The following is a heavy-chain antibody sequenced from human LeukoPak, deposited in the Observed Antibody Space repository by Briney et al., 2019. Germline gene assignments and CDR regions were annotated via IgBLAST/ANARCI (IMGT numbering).Heavy chain of an antibody. J-gene: IGHJ4*02. D-gene: IGHD1-1*01. CDR1: GFSFSTYA. V-gene: IGHV3-23*01. Sequence: GGSLRLSCSASGFSFSTYAMSWVRQAPARGLEWVSSTRGGGDTFYAESVKGRFTLSRDDSRNTVYLEMNNLRVEDTAVYYCAKANWVSNADAVWWGQGSLVTVSS. CDR2: TRGGGDT. CDR3: AKANWVSNADAVW.